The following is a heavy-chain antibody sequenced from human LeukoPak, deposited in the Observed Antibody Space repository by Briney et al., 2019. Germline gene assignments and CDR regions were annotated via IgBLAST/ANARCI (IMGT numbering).Heavy chain of an antibody. Sequence: SETLSLTCTVSGGSISSGGYYWSWIRQHPGKGLEWIGYIYYSGSTYYNPSLKSRVTISVDTSKNQFSLRLSSVTAADTAVYYCARGTRSFYYYGMDVWGQGTTVTVSS. CDR1: GGSISSGGYY. CDR2: IYYSGST. J-gene: IGHJ6*02. V-gene: IGHV4-31*03. CDR3: ARGTRSFYYYGMDV.